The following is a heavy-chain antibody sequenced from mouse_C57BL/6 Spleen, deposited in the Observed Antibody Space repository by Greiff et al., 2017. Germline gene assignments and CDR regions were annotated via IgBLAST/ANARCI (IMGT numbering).Heavy chain of an antibody. V-gene: IGHV1-59*01. J-gene: IGHJ2*01. CDR3: IYGNYFDD. Sequence: QVQLQQPGAELVRPGTSVKLSCKASGYTFTSYWMHWVKQRPGQGLEWIGVIDPSDSYTNYNQKFKGKATLTVDTSSSTAYMQLSSLTSEDSAVYYCIYGNYFDDWGQGPTLTVSS. CDR1: GYTFTSYW. CDR2: IDPSDSYT. D-gene: IGHD2-1*01.